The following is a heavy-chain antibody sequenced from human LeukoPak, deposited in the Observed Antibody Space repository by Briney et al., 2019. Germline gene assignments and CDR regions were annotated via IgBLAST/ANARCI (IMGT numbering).Heavy chain of an antibody. V-gene: IGHV3-30*18. CDR3: AKDLIQLKPTMVLDY. J-gene: IGHJ4*02. CDR1: GFTFSNYG. CDR2: ISYDGRNK. Sequence: GGSLRLSCAASGFTFSNYGMLWVRQAPGKGLEWVAIISYDGRNKYSADSVKGRFTISRDNSKNTLYLQMNSLRAEDTAVYYCAKDLIQLKPTMVLDYWGQGTLVIVSS. D-gene: IGHD3-10*01.